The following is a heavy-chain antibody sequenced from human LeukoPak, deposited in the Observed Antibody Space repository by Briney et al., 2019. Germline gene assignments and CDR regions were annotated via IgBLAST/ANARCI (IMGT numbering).Heavy chain of an antibody. Sequence: GGSLRLSCAASGFTSSNYAMHWVRQAPGKGLEWVAVIWYDGSNKYYADSVKGRFTISRDNSKNTLYLQMNSLRAEDTAVYYCARSSGWQPDFDYWGQGTLVTVSS. D-gene: IGHD6-19*01. CDR3: ARSSGWQPDFDY. V-gene: IGHV3-33*01. CDR2: IWYDGSNK. J-gene: IGHJ4*02. CDR1: GFTSSNYA.